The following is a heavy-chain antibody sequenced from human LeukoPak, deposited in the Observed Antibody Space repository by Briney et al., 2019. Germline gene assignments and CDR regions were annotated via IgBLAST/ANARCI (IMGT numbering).Heavy chain of an antibody. CDR1: GGSFSGYY. J-gene: IGHJ3*02. CDR3: ARGGGYCSGGSCSRDAFDI. Sequence: LETLSLTCAVYGGSFSGYYWSWVRQPPGKGLEWIGEINHSGSTNYNPSLKSRVTISVDTSKNQFSLKLSSVTAADTAVYYCARGGGYCSGGSCSRDAFDIWGQGKMVTVSS. CDR2: INHSGST. D-gene: IGHD2-15*01. V-gene: IGHV4-34*01.